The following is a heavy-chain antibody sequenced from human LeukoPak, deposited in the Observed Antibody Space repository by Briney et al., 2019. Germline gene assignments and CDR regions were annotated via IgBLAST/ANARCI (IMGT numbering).Heavy chain of an antibody. CDR1: GFTFSSYS. D-gene: IGHD3-22*01. Sequence: GGSQRLSCAVSGFTFSSYSMNWVRQTPGKGLEWVSSISSSSSYIYYADSVKGRFTISRDNAKNSLYLQTNSLRAEDTAVYYCASYYDSSGYPSGGGQGTLVTVSS. CDR2: ISSSSSYI. V-gene: IGHV3-21*01. CDR3: ASYYDSSGYPSG. J-gene: IGHJ4*02.